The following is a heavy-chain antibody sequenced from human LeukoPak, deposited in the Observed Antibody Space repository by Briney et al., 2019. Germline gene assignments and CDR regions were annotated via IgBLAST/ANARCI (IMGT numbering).Heavy chain of an antibody. J-gene: IGHJ6*03. CDR3: TRDQLEFYYYYMDV. CDR2: IRSKAYGGTT. CDR1: GFTFGDYA. Sequence: GGSLRLSCTASGFTFGDYAMSWVRQAPGKGLEWVGFIRSKAYGGTTEYAASVKGRFTISRDDSKSIAYLQMNSLKTEDTAVYYCTRDQLEFYYYYMDVWGKGTTVTVSS. D-gene: IGHD1-1*01. V-gene: IGHV3-49*04.